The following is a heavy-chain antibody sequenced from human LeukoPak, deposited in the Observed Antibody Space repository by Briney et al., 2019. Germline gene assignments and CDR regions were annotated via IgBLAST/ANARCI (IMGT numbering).Heavy chain of an antibody. V-gene: IGHV3-30-3*01. D-gene: IGHD5-24*01. CDR1: GFTFSSYA. Sequence: GGSLRLSCAASGFTFSSYAMHWVRQAPGKGLEWVAVMPYDGSNRYYADSVKGRFTISRDNSKNTLYLQMSSLRAEDTALYSCARAPRWLLPYFDYWGQGTLVTVSS. CDR2: MPYDGSNR. CDR3: ARAPRWLLPYFDY. J-gene: IGHJ4*02.